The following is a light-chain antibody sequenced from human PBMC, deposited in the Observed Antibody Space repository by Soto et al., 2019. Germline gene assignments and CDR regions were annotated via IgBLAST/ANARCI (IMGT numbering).Light chain of an antibody. CDR1: QSVGTS. CDR3: QQYYLWPTWT. V-gene: IGKV3-15*01. J-gene: IGKJ1*01. Sequence: EILLTQSPATLSVSPGEGATLSCRASQSVGTSLAWYQQQPGQPPRLLIHGISTRSTGTPLRFSGGRSGTEFTLYISSLPSADFAVYYCQQYYLWPTWTFGQGTTVDIK. CDR2: GIS.